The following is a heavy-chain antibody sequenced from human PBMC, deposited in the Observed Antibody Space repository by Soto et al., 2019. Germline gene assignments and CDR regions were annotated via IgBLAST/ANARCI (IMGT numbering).Heavy chain of an antibody. J-gene: IGHJ3*02. V-gene: IGHV3-66*01. D-gene: IGHD3-22*01. CDR3: ARAPYYYDSSGRDAFDI. Sequence: EGSLRLSWAASGFTVSSGYMSWVRQAPGKGLEWVSVIYSGGSTYYADSVKGRFTISRDNSKNTLYLQMNSLRAEDTAVYYCARAPYYYDSSGRDAFDIWGQGTMVSVSS. CDR1: GFTVSSGY. CDR2: IYSGGST.